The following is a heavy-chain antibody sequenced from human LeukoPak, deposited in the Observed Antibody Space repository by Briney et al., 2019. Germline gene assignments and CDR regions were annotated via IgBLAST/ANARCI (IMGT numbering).Heavy chain of an antibody. J-gene: IGHJ4*02. D-gene: IGHD3-10*01. CDR3: AKGGSGSSHRGVFDY. V-gene: IGHV3-23*01. CDR1: GLXFGTYA. Sequence: PGGSLRLSCAASGLXFGTYAISWVRQAPGKGLEWVWLISASGGDTYNADSVKGRFTTSRDNSRNILYLQMNSLRPEDTAVYYCAKGGSGSSHRGVFDYWGQGSLVTVSS. CDR2: ISASGGDT.